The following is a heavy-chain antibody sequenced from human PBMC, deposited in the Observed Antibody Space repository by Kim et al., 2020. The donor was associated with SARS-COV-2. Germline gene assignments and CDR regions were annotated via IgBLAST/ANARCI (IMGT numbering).Heavy chain of an antibody. D-gene: IGHD2-21*02. CDR2: IKSNNNGGIT. V-gene: IGHV3-15*01. J-gene: IGHJ4*02. CDR1: AFSFGDAW. CDR3: TADLLNVRRTVVVTEGM. Sequence: GGSLRLSCAASAFSFGDAWMSWVRQAPGKGLEWVGRIKSNNNGGITDYAAPGKDRFTISRDDSYNALYLQMNSLKTADTSVYYCTADLLNVRRTVVVTEGMWGQRTLVTVSS.